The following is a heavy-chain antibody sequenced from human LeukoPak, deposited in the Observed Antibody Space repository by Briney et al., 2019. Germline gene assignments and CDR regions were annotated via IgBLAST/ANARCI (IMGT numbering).Heavy chain of an antibody. J-gene: IGHJ4*02. V-gene: IGHV3-11*01. CDR3: ARDREDIVVVPAEIDY. CDR1: GFTFSDYY. CDR2: ISSSGSTI. Sequence: GGSLRLSCAASGFTFSDYYMSWIRQAPGKGLEWVSYISSSGSTIYYADSVKGRFTISRDNAKNSLYLQMNSLRAEDTAVYYCARDREDIVVVPAEIDYWGQGTLVTVSS. D-gene: IGHD2-2*01.